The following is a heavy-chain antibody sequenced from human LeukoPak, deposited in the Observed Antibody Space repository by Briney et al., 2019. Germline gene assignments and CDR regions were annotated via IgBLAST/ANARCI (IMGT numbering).Heavy chain of an antibody. D-gene: IGHD6-13*01. Sequence: GGSLRLSCAASGFTFSDYYMSWIRQAPGKGLEWVSYISSSGSTIYYADSVKGRFTISRDNAKNSLYLQMNSLRAEDTAVYYCARDRPAYSSSWAYYYYGMDVWGQGTTVTVSS. CDR3: ARDRPAYSSSWAYYYYGMDV. CDR1: GFTFSDYY. J-gene: IGHJ6*02. V-gene: IGHV3-11*01. CDR2: ISSSGSTI.